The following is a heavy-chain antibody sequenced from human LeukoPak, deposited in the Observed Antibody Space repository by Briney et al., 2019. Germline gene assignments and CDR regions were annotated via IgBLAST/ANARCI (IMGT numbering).Heavy chain of an antibody. Sequence: SETLSLTCRVSRVSLTNYFWSWICQPAGKGLEWLGRMSANGNTHDHPSLKSRVSMSVDTSKNQFSLKLISVTAADTAVYFCARDRGNNYLDHWGQGSLVTVSS. CDR1: RVSLTNYF. CDR2: MSANGNT. V-gene: IGHV4-4*07. J-gene: IGHJ4*02. CDR3: ARDRGNNYLDH. D-gene: IGHD1/OR15-1a*01.